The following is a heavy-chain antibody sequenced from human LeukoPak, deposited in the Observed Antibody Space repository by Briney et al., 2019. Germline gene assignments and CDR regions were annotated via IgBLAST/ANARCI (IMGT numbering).Heavy chain of an antibody. Sequence: PSETLSLTCTVSGGSISSYYWSWIRQPPGKGLEWIGYIYYSGSTNYNPSPKSRVTISVDTSKNQFSLKLSSVTAADTAVYYCARVGITMVRGVIITGFYYGMDVWGQGTTVTVSS. V-gene: IGHV4-59*01. CDR2: IYYSGST. CDR1: GGSISSYY. D-gene: IGHD3-10*01. J-gene: IGHJ6*02. CDR3: ARVGITMVRGVIITGFYYGMDV.